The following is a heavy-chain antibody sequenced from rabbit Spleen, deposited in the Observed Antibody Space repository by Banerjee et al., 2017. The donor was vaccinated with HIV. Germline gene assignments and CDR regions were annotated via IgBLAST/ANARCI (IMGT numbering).Heavy chain of an antibody. CDR3: ASTYGDTYWLTRLDL. V-gene: IGHV1S45*01. D-gene: IGHD6-1*01. J-gene: IGHJ3*01. CDR2: IYAGSSGST. Sequence: QEQLVESGGGLVQPGASLTLTCTASGFSFSISYDMCWVRQAPGKGLEWIACIYAGSSGSTYYASWAKGRFTISKTSSTTVTLQMTSLTVADTATYFCASTYGDTYWLTRLDLWGPGTLVTVS. CDR1: GFSFSISYD.